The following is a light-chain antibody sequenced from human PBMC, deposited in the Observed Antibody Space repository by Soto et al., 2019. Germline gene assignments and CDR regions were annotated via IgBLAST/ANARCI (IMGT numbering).Light chain of an antibody. CDR1: SSDVGRYSY. Sequence: QSALTQPRSVSGSPGQSVSISCTGTSSDVGRYSYVSWYQQHPGKAPKLMIYEVSNRPSGVSNRFSGSKSGNTASLTISGLQAEDEADYYCSSYTSSSTLEGVFGTGTKVTVL. CDR3: SSYTSSSTLEGV. J-gene: IGLJ1*01. CDR2: EVS. V-gene: IGLV2-14*01.